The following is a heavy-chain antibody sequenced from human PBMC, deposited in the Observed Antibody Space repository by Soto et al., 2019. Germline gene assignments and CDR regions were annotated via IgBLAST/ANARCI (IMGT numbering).Heavy chain of an antibody. CDR3: ARTLSGFTYGSRQFYFDY. CDR1: GDPITSYF. J-gene: IGHJ4*02. V-gene: IGHV4-4*07. D-gene: IGHD3-10*01. Sequence: QVQLQESGPGLVKPSETLSLICTVSGDPITSYFWTWLRQPAGKGLEWIGHVFPGGPTSHNSSLKSRVPVSIDTSKNQFSLTLTSVTAADTAVYYCARTLSGFTYGSRQFYFDYWGQGTLVTVSS. CDR2: VFPGGPT.